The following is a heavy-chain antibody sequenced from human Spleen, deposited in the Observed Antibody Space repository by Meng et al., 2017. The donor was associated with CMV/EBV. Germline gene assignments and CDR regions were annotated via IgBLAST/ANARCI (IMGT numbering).Heavy chain of an antibody. D-gene: IGHD6-19*01. V-gene: IGHV3-21*04. CDR2: ISSSSSYI. CDR3: ATTAVAGTNDY. J-gene: IGHJ4*02. CDR1: GFTFSSYS. Sequence: GESLKISCAASGFTFSSYSMNWVRQAPGKGLEWVSSISSSSSYIYYADSVKGRFTISRDNAKNSLYLQMNSLRAEDTAVYYCATTAVAGTNDYWGQGTLVTVSS.